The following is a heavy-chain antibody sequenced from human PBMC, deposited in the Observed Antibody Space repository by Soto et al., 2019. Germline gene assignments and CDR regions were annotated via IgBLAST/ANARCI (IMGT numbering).Heavy chain of an antibody. CDR2: ISAYNGNT. D-gene: IGHD5-12*01. CDR1: CFTLSSFG. CDR3: ARSYHSGYDYYYYYYMDV. V-gene: IGHV1-18*01. J-gene: IGHJ6*03. Sequence: APGEVSFQASCFTLSSFGISWVRQAPWQRGEWMGWISAYNGNTNYAQKLQGRVTMTADTSTSTAYMELRSLRSDDTAVYYCARSYHSGYDYYYYYYMDVWGKGTTVTVSS.